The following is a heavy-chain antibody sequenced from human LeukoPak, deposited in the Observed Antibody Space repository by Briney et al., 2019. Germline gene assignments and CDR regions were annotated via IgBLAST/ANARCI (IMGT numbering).Heavy chain of an antibody. CDR3: ARVKVPAAIVPLDAFDI. J-gene: IGHJ3*02. D-gene: IGHD2-2*01. CDR1: GGSLSSSSYY. V-gene: IGHV4-39*01. Sequence: PSETLSLTCTVSGGSLSSSSYYWGWIRQPPGKGLEWIGSIYYSGSTYYNPSLKSRVTISVDTSKNQFSLKLSSVTAADTAVYYCARVKVPAAIVPLDAFDIWGQGTMVTVSS. CDR2: IYYSGST.